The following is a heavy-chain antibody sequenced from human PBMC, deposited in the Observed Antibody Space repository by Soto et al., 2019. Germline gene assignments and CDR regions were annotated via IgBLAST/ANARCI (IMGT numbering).Heavy chain of an antibody. J-gene: IGHJ6*02. V-gene: IGHV3-33*01. CDR2: IWYDGSNK. D-gene: IGHD3-22*01. Sequence: GGSLRLSCAASGFTFSSYGMHWVRQAPGKGLEWVAVIWYDGSNKYYADSVKGRFTISRDNSKNTLYLQMNSLRAEDTAVYYCARDVNYYDSSGREPVPNYYYYGMEVWGQGTTVTVSS. CDR3: ARDVNYYDSSGREPVPNYYYYGMEV. CDR1: GFTFSSYG.